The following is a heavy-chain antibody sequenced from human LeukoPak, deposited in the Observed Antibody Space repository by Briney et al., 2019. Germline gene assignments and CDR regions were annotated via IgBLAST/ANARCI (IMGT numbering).Heavy chain of an antibody. CDR3: AKDRCSNGVGCYYYYMDV. V-gene: IGHV3-30*02. Sequence: GGSLRLSCAASRFTFSSYGMHWVRQAPGKGLEWVAYIQYDGSNDQYADSVKGRFSISRDSSKNILYLQMNCLRAEDTAVYYCAKDRCSNGVGCYYYYMDVWGKGTSVTISS. D-gene: IGHD2-8*01. CDR2: IQYDGSND. J-gene: IGHJ6*03. CDR1: RFTFSSYG.